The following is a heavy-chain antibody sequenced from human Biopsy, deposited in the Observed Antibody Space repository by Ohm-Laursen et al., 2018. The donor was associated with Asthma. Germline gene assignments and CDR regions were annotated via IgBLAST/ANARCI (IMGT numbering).Heavy chain of an antibody. Sequence: SQTLSLTCTVSGGSISSGAYYWSWVRQPPGKGLEWIGYIYYIGSTYYNPSLKSRVAISLDTSKNQFSLKLSSVTAADPAVYFCARRGGVRRYFDYWGQGTLVTVSS. CDR2: IYYIGST. CDR3: ARRGGVRRYFDY. J-gene: IGHJ4*02. CDR1: GGSISSGAYY. D-gene: IGHD3-16*01. V-gene: IGHV4-30-4*01.